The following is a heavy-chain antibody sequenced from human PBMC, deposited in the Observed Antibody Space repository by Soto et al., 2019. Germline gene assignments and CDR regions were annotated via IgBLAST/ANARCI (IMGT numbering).Heavy chain of an antibody. CDR3: AKGSPLPFPRMDV. Sequence: EGQLLESGGGLVQPGGSLRLSCAASGFTFFAYAMTWVRQAPGKGLEWVSTISGSGGYTYYADSVKGRFTISRDNYKDTLYLQINTLSAEDTAIYYCAKGSPLPFPRMDVRGQGTAVTVSS. CDR2: ISGSGGYT. D-gene: IGHD2-15*01. J-gene: IGHJ6*02. V-gene: IGHV3-23*01. CDR1: GFTFFAYA.